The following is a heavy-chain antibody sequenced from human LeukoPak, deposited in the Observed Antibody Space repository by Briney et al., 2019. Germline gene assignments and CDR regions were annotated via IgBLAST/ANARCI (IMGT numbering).Heavy chain of an antibody. CDR3: ARGGFLRYYYDSSGYYY. J-gene: IGHJ4*02. V-gene: IGHV1-2*02. Sequence: ASVKVSCKASGYTFTGYYMHWVRQAPGQGLEWMGWINPNSGGTNYAQKFQGRVTMTRDTSISTAYMELSRLRSDDTAVYYCARGGFLRYYYDSSGYYYWGQGTLVTVSS. D-gene: IGHD3-22*01. CDR2: INPNSGGT. CDR1: GYTFTGYY.